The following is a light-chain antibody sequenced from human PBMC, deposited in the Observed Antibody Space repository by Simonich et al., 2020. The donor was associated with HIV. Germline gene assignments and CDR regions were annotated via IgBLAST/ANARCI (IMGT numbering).Light chain of an antibody. V-gene: IGKV4-1*01. CDR2: WAS. CDR1: QSVLYSSNNKNY. Sequence: DIVMTQSPDSLAVSLGERASINCRSGQSVLYSSNNKNYLAWYQQKPGQPPKLLIYWASTREAGVPDRFSGSGSGTDFTLTISSLQAEDVAVYYCQQYYTTPWTFGQGTKVEI. J-gene: IGKJ1*01. CDR3: QQYYTTPWT.